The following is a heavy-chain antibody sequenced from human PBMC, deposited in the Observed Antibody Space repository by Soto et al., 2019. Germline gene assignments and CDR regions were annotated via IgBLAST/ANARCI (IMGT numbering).Heavy chain of an antibody. CDR3: ARDHDSGGYSFDY. CDR1: GFTFSSYA. J-gene: IGHJ4*02. V-gene: IGHV3-30*03. Sequence: GGSLRLSCAASGFTFSSYAMSWVRQAPGKGLEWVAVISYDGSNSYDTDSVKGRFTISRDNSKNTLYLQMDSLRVEDTAVYYCARDHDSGGYSFDYWGQGTLVTVSS. CDR2: ISYDGSNS. D-gene: IGHD3-22*01.